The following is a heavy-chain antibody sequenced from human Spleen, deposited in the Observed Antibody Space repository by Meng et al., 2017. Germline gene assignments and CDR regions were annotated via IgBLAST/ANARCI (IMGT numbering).Heavy chain of an antibody. J-gene: IGHJ4*02. CDR3: ARDMSSGYPAFDY. CDR1: GGTFSNYA. CDR2: IIPIFGTA. D-gene: IGHD3-22*01. Sequence: SVKVSCKASGGTFSNYAISWVRQAPGQGLEWMGGIIPIFGTANYAQKFQGRVTITADKSTSTAYMELSSLKSEDTAVYYCARDMSSGYPAFDYWGQGTPVTVSS. V-gene: IGHV1-69*06.